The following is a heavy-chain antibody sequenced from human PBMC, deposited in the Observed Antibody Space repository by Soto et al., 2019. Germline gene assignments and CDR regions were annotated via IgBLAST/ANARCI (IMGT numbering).Heavy chain of an antibody. Sequence: SLNVSVKASGIAFISYAMSWVRQTPGQGLEWMGGIIPIFGTANYAQKFQGRVTITADESTSTAYMELSSLRSEGTAVYYCATFQGYYYDSSGYSPHPADYWGQGTLVTVSS. D-gene: IGHD3-22*01. J-gene: IGHJ4*02. CDR3: ATFQGYYYDSSGYSPHPADY. CDR1: GIAFISYA. V-gene: IGHV1-69*13. CDR2: IIPIFGTA.